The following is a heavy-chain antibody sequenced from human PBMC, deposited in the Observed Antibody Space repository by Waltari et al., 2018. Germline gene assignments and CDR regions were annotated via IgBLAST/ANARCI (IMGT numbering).Heavy chain of an antibody. CDR1: GYTFTSYA. V-gene: IGHV1-3*01. CDR3: VRDTVLAAAGTSGYFQH. CDR2: INAGNGNT. Sequence: QVQLVQSGAEVKKPGASVKVSCKASGYTFTSYAMHWVRQAPGQRLEWMGWINAGNGNTKYSQKFQGRVTFTRDTSASTAYMELSSLRSEDTAVYYCVRDTVLAAAGTSGYFQHWGQGTLVTVSS. D-gene: IGHD6-13*01. J-gene: IGHJ1*01.